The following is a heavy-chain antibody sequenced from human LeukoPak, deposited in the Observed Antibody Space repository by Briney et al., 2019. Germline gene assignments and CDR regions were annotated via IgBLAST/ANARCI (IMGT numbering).Heavy chain of an antibody. Sequence: GGSLRLSCAASGFTFSSFEMNWVRQAPGKGLVWVSRINSDGSSTSYADSVKGRFTISRDNAKNTLYLQMNSLRAEDTAVYYCARGWFGDEPTLDYWGQGTLVTVSS. CDR1: GFTFSSFE. J-gene: IGHJ4*02. D-gene: IGHD3-10*01. CDR3: ARGWFGDEPTLDY. CDR2: INSDGSST. V-gene: IGHV3-74*01.